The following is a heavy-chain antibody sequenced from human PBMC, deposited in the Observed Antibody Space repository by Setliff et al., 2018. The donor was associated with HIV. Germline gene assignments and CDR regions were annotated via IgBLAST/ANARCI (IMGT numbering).Heavy chain of an antibody. Sequence: SETLSLTCTVSGYSMSGGYNWGWIRQSPEKGLEWIGNIYHVGTTYYNPSLKSRVTLSVDPSRSQFSLKLTSVTAADTALYYCVTTDYFYGRNNFEYWGQGALVTVSS. J-gene: IGHJ4*02. D-gene: IGHD3-10*01. CDR3: VTTDYFYGRNNFEY. V-gene: IGHV4-38-2*02. CDR2: IYHVGTT. CDR1: GYSMSGGYN.